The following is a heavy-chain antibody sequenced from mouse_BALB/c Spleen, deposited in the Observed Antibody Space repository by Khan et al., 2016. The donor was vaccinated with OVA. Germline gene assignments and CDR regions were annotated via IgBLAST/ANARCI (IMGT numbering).Heavy chain of an antibody. D-gene: IGHD2-2*01. Sequence: EVELVESGGGLVKPGGSLTLSCSASGFTFSTYAMSWVRQTPEKRLEWVATISSGGHYTFYPDSVKGRFTIFRDNAENTLDLQMSSLTSEDTAIYYCARSLVDYHAMDYWGQGTSVTVSS. CDR1: GFTFSTYA. CDR3: ARSLVDYHAMDY. V-gene: IGHV5-9-3*01. CDR2: ISSGGHYT. J-gene: IGHJ4*01.